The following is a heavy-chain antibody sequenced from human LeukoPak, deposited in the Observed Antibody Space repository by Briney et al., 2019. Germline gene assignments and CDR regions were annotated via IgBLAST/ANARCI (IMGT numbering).Heavy chain of an antibody. V-gene: IGHV3-11*04. J-gene: IGHJ6*03. D-gene: IGHD3-3*01. Sequence: GGSLRLSCAASGFTFSNYYMSWIRQAPGKGLVWVSYISSRSSNKEYADSVKGRFTISRDNAKNSLYLQMNSLRAEDTAVYYCARHFLYDFWSGYPYQDYYYYYMDVWGKGTTVTVSS. CDR3: ARHFLYDFWSGYPYQDYYYYYMDV. CDR2: ISSRSSNK. CDR1: GFTFSNYY.